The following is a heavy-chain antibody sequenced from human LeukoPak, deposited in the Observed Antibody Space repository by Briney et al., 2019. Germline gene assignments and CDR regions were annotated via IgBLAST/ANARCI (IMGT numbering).Heavy chain of an antibody. J-gene: IGHJ4*02. V-gene: IGHV3-23*01. CDR3: AKDDAWIQFND. CDR1: GFTFSSHG. CDR2: ISPSGDIT. D-gene: IGHD5-24*01. Sequence: GGSLRLSCAASGFTFSSHGMNWVRQAPGKGLEWVSGISPSGDITYYADSVKGRFTISRDNSDNTVYLHMSSLRAGDTAVYFCAKDDAWIQFNDWGQGTLVTVSS.